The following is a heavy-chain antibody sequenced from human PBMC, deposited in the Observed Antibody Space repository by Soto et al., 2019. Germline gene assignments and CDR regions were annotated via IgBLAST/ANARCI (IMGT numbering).Heavy chain of an antibody. D-gene: IGHD1-26*01. CDR3: ARDLAKGGGSAGFDY. Sequence: ASVKVSCKASGYTFSVYYMHWGRQDPGQGLEWMGWINPKSGGTMYPQKFQGRVTMTWDTSISTAYMALTRLRSDDTAVYYCARDLAKGGGSAGFDYWGQGTLVTVSS. J-gene: IGHJ4*02. CDR2: INPKSGGT. CDR1: GYTFSVYY. V-gene: IGHV1-2*02.